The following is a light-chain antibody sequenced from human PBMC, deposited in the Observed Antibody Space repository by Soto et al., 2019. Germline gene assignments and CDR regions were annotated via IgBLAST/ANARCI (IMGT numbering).Light chain of an antibody. Sequence: EMVMTQSPATLSVSPGERATLSCRASQSVSSYLAWYQQKPGQPPRLLIYVASTRAAGIPARFSGSGSGTEVTHTISSLESEDFAVDDCQQSQDWHFRFGQGTKVEIK. J-gene: IGKJ1*01. CDR3: QQSQDWHFR. V-gene: IGKV3-15*01. CDR2: VAS. CDR1: QSVSSY.